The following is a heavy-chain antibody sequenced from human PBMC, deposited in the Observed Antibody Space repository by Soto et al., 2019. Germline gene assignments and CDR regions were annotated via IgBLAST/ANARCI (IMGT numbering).Heavy chain of an antibody. CDR2: ISSSGSTI. D-gene: IGHD3-22*01. J-gene: IGHJ3*02. V-gene: IGHV3-48*03. CDR3: ARGLITMIRGAHDASAI. Sequence: GGSLRLSCAASGFTFSSYEMNWVRQAPGKGLEWVSYISSSGSTIYYADSVKGRFTISRDNAKNSLYLQMNSLRAEDTAVYYCARGLITMIRGAHDASAIWRQGPTCTFSS. CDR1: GFTFSSYE.